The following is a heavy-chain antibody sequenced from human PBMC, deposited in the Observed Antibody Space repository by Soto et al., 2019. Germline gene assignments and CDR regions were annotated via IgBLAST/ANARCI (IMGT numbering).Heavy chain of an antibody. CDR3: ARVAEVDY. CDR1: GFTFSSYS. J-gene: IGHJ4*02. V-gene: IGHV3-21*01. D-gene: IGHD6-13*01. Sequence: EVQLVESGGGLVKPGGSLRLSCAASGFTFSSYSMNWVRQAPGKVLEWVSSISSSSSYIYYADSVKGHCTISRDNAKNSLYLNMSILSAEDTAVYYCARVAEVDYWGQGTMVPVSS. CDR2: ISSSSSYI.